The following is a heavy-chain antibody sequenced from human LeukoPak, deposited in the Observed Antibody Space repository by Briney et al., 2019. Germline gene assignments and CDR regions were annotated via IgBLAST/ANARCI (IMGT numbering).Heavy chain of an antibody. V-gene: IGHV3-7*03. Sequence: GGSLRLSCAASGFTSSNYWMTWVRQAPGKGLEWVANINRDGSERYYVDSVKGRFTISRDDAKSSLYLQMNSLRAEDTAVYYCARRNAMDVWGQGTTVIVFS. CDR2: INRDGSER. CDR1: GFTSSNYW. CDR3: ARRNAMDV. J-gene: IGHJ6*02.